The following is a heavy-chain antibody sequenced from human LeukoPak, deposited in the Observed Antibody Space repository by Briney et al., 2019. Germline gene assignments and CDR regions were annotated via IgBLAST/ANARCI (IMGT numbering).Heavy chain of an antibody. CDR2: IYYSGST. J-gene: IGHJ4*02. V-gene: IGHV4-61*08. Sequence: SETLSPTCTVSGGTISSGGYSWSWIRQPPGKGLEWIGYIYYSGSTNYNPSLKSRVTISVDTSKNQFSLKLSSVTAADTAVYYCARAGIAVAPLAKYYFDYWGQGTLVTVSS. CDR1: GGTISSGGYS. D-gene: IGHD6-19*01. CDR3: ARAGIAVAPLAKYYFDY.